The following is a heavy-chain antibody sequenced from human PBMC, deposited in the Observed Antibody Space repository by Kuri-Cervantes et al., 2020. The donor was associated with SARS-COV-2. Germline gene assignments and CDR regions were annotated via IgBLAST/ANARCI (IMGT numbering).Heavy chain of an antibody. CDR2: IMPIFGTA. D-gene: IGHD2-15*01. J-gene: IGHJ6*02. Sequence: SVKVSCKASGGTLNTYSFSWVRQAPGQGLEWMGGIMPIFGTADYAQKFQGRVTIIADKSTSTAYMELRSLRSDDTAVYYCARMITSGGSWYYYYGMDVWGQGTTVTVSS. V-gene: IGHV1-69*06. CDR3: ARMITSGGSWYYYYGMDV. CDR1: GGTLNTYS.